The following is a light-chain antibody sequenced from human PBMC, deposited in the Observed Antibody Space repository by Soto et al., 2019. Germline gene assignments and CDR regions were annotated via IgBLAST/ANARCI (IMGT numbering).Light chain of an antibody. CDR2: EVN. CDR3: SSFTTSSTLVV. J-gene: IGLJ2*01. Sequence: QSVLTQPASVSGSPGQSITISCTGTSSDIGGYNFVSWYQHHQGKAPKLMIYEVNNRPSGVSSRFSGSKSGNTASLTISGLQTEDEADYYCSSFTTSSTLVVFVGGTKLTVL. V-gene: IGLV2-14*01. CDR1: SSDIGGYNF.